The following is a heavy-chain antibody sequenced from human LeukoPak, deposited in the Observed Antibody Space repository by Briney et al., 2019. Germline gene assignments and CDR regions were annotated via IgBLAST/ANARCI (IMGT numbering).Heavy chain of an antibody. D-gene: IGHD3-10*01. Sequence: PGGSLRLSCAASGFTFSSYGMHWVRQAPGKGLEWVALISYDGSNKDYADSVKGRFTISRDNAKNSLYLQMNSLRAEDTAVYYCASNMRFGELPREVVYYMDVWGKGTTVTISS. CDR3: ASNMRFGELPREVVYYMDV. CDR2: ISYDGSNK. V-gene: IGHV3-30*03. CDR1: GFTFSSYG. J-gene: IGHJ6*03.